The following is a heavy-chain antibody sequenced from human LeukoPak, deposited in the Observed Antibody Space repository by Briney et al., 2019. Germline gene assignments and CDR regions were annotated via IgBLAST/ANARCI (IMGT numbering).Heavy chain of an antibody. J-gene: IGHJ3*02. CDR2: ISTSSGYI. D-gene: IGHD3-16*01. Sequence: GGSLRLSCAASGLTFSTYWMHWVRQAPGKGLEWVSSISTSSGYISSADSVKGRFTLSRDNAKNSLYLQMNILRDEDTAVYYCVRDTFSPDAFDIWGQGTMVTVSS. CDR1: GLTFSTYW. CDR3: VRDTFSPDAFDI. V-gene: IGHV3-21*01.